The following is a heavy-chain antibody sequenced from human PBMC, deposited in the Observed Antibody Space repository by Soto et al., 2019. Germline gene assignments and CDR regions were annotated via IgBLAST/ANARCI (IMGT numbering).Heavy chain of an antibody. CDR3: AKALRPSLLFFYYRAV. J-gene: IGHJ6*03. CDR1: GFTFGSYA. Sequence: EVQLLESGGGLVQPGGSLRLSCVVSGFTFGSYAMSWVRQAPEKGPEWVAILGGNGFTTYYSDSVKGRFTISGDKSKSTLFLQMNSLRADDTGVYYCAKALRPSLLFFYYRAVWGRGASVTVSS. CDR2: LGGNGFTT. V-gene: IGHV3-23*01. D-gene: IGHD2-21*01.